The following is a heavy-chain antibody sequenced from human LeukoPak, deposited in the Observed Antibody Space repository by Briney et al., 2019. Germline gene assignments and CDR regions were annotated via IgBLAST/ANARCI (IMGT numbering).Heavy chain of an antibody. D-gene: IGHD1-26*01. J-gene: IGHJ4*02. CDR2: IGSTTNTI. CDR1: GFTFSSYS. Sequence: GGSLRLSCAASGFTFSSYSMNWVRQAPGKGLEWVSYIGSTTNTISYADSVKGRFTISRDNAKNSLYLQMNGLRAEDTAVYYCARARDSGSYWGFYFDYWGRGTLVTVSS. CDR3: ARARDSGSYWGFYFDY. V-gene: IGHV3-48*04.